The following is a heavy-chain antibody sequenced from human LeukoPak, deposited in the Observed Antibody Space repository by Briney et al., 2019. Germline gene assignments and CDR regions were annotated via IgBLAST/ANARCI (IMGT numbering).Heavy chain of an antibody. CDR3: ARYPGYYYDSSGYSGPPDY. D-gene: IGHD3-22*01. V-gene: IGHV1-2*02. Sequence: MHXVRQAPGQGLEWMGXINPNSGGTNYAQKFQGRVTMTRDTSISTAYMELSRLRSDDTAVYYCARYPGYYYDSSGYSGPPDYWGQGTLVTVSS. CDR2: INPNSGGT. J-gene: IGHJ4*02.